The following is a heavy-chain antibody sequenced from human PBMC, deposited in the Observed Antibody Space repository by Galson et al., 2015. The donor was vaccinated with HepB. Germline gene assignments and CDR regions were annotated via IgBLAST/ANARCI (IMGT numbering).Heavy chain of an antibody. J-gene: IGHJ4*02. CDR3: AAGQRYSNN. Sequence: SVKVSCKASGFTLSTSVMQWVRQARGQRLEWIGWIIVGSGNTNYAQKFQERVSITSDMSTNTAYMELSSLTSADTAVYYCAAGQRYSNNWGQGTLDTVSS. CDR2: IIVGSGNT. V-gene: IGHV1-58*02. D-gene: IGHD5-12*01. CDR1: GFTLSTSV.